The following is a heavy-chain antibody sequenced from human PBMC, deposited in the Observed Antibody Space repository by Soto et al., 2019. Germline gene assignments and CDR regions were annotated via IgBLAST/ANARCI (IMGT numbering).Heavy chain of an antibody. J-gene: IGHJ6*02. CDR2: IYYSGST. D-gene: IGHD6-13*01. CDR1: GGSISSSSYY. Sequence: SETLSLTCTVSGGSISSSSYYWGWIRQPPGKGLEWIGSIYYSGSTYYNPSIKSRVTISVDTSKNQFSLKLSSVTAADTAVYYCARHLAGSSWNLDYYYYYGMDVWGQGTTVTVSS. CDR3: ARHLAGSSWNLDYYYYYGMDV. V-gene: IGHV4-39*01.